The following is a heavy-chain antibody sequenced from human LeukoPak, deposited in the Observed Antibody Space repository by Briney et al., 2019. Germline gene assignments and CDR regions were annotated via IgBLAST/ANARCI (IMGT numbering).Heavy chain of an antibody. J-gene: IGHJ4*02. D-gene: IGHD3-9*01. CDR1: GFTFTSSA. CDR3: AAAHHYDILTPLGY. V-gene: IGHV1-58*01. Sequence: SVKVSCKASGFTFTSSAVQWVRQARGQRLEWIGWIVVGSGSTNYAQEFQERVTITRDMSTSTAYMELSSLRSEDTAVYYCAAAHHYDILTPLGYWGQGTLVTVSS. CDR2: IVVGSGST.